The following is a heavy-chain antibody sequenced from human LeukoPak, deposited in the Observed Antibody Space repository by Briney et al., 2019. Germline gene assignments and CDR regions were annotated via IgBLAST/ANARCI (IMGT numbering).Heavy chain of an antibody. CDR3: ARQGIAAAVDY. J-gene: IGHJ4*02. CDR2: ISPNNGGT. V-gene: IGHV1-2*06. D-gene: IGHD6-13*01. CDR1: GYTFTGYL. Sequence: ASVKVACKASGYTFTGYLIHWLRQAPGQGLEWMGRISPNNGGTNYAQKFQGRVTMTSDTSISTAYVELSSLRSDDTALYYCARQGIAAAVDYWGQGTLVTVSS.